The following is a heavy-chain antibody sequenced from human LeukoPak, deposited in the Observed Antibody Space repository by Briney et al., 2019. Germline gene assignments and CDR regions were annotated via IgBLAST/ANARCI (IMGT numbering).Heavy chain of an antibody. Sequence: GGSPRLSCAASGFTFRSYGMNWVRQAPGKGLEWVSSISSSSSYIYYADSVKGRFTISRDNAKNSLYLQMNSLRAEDTAVYYCAELGITMIGGVWGKGTTVTISS. CDR2: ISSSSSYI. V-gene: IGHV3-21*01. CDR3: AELGITMIGGV. CDR1: GFTFRSYG. D-gene: IGHD3-10*02. J-gene: IGHJ6*04.